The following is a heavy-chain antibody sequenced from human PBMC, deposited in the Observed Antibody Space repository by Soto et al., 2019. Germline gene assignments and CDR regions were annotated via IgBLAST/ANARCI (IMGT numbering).Heavy chain of an antibody. V-gene: IGHV3-30-3*01. CDR2: ISYDGSNK. CDR3: ARVADGYNYYYYYGMDV. CDR1: GFTFSSYA. Sequence: ESGGGVVQPGRSLRLSCAASGFTFSSYAMHWVRQAPGKGLEWVAVISYDGSNKYYADSVKGRFTISRDNSKNTLYLQMNSLRAEDTAVYYCARVADGYNYYYYYGMDVWGQGTTVTVSS. J-gene: IGHJ6*02. D-gene: IGHD5-12*01.